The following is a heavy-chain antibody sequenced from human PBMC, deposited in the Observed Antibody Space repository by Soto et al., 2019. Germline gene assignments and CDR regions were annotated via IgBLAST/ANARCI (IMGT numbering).Heavy chain of an antibody. D-gene: IGHD1-26*01. J-gene: IGHJ5*02. CDR3: AKNQGVELVPLATVDWFDP. CDR2: ISGSGFNK. CDR1: GFTFENFG. V-gene: IGHV3-23*01. Sequence: GGSLRLSCAASGFTFENFGMSWVRQAQGKGLEWISSISGSGFNKYYADSVKGRFTISRDNSKNTVYLELNNLRAEDTAVYHCAKNQGVELVPLATVDWFDPWGQGSVVTVSS.